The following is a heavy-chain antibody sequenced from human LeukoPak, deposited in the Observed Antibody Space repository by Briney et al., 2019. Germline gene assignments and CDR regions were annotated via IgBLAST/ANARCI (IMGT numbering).Heavy chain of an antibody. J-gene: IGHJ4*02. CDR3: ARVGRDGYNLDPLAIYYFDY. CDR2: INPNSGGT. Sequence: ASVKVSCKASGYTFTGYYMHWVRQAPGQGLEWMGWINPNSGGTNYAQKFQGRVTMTRDTSISTAYMELSRLRSDDTAVYYCARVGRDGYNLDPLAIYYFDYWGQGTLVTVSS. CDR1: GYTFTGYY. D-gene: IGHD5-24*01. V-gene: IGHV1-2*02.